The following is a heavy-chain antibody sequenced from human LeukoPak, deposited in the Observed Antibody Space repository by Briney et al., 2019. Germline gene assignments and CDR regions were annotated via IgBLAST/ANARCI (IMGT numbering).Heavy chain of an antibody. CDR1: GYTFTSYD. V-gene: IGHV1-8*01. J-gene: IGHJ3*02. D-gene: IGHD3-3*01. Sequence: ASVKVSCKASGYTFTSYDINWVRQATGQGLEWMGWMNPNSGNTGYAQKFQGRVTMTRNTSISTAYMELSSLRSDDTAVYYCARDPDYDFWSGRDAFDIWGQGTMVTVSS. CDR2: MNPNSGNT. CDR3: ARDPDYDFWSGRDAFDI.